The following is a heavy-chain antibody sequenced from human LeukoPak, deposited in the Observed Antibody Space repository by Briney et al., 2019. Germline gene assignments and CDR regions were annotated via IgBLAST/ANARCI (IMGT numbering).Heavy chain of an antibody. D-gene: IGHD1-26*01. V-gene: IGHV3-30*18. Sequence: GGSLRLSCAASGFTFSSYGMHWVRQAPGKGLEWVAVISYDGSNKYYADSVKGRSTISRDNSKNTLYLQMNSLRAEDTAVYYCAKDSGSYQLDYWGQGTLVTVSS. J-gene: IGHJ4*02. CDR2: ISYDGSNK. CDR1: GFTFSSYG. CDR3: AKDSGSYQLDY.